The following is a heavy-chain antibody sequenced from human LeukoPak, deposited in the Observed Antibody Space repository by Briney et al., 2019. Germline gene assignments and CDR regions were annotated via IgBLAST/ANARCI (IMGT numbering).Heavy chain of an antibody. V-gene: IGHV3-7*01. D-gene: IGHD2-15*01. CDR1: GFIFSDYW. CDR3: ARISCSRSSCYGVYDY. Sequence: GGSLRRSCAASGFIFSDYWMAWVRPALGKGLEGVANIRQDGSEKYHVDSVKGRFTISRDNAKNSVYLQMNSLRAEDTAVYYCARISCSRSSCYGVYDYWGQGTLVTVSS. J-gene: IGHJ4*02. CDR2: IRQDGSEK.